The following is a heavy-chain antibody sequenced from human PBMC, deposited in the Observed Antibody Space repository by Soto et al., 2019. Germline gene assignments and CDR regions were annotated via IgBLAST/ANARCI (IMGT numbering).Heavy chain of an antibody. CDR3: AGEISGSSAFDF. CDR2: TSYDGRVE. V-gene: IGHV3-30*04. J-gene: IGHJ3*01. D-gene: IGHD1-26*01. CDR1: GFTLGRYV. Sequence: GGSLRLSCTASGFTLGRYVMHWIRQAPGNGLEWVAVTSYDGRVEYHADSVKGRFTISRDNSKNMVYLQVNGLRVEDTAVYYCAGEISGSSAFDFWGQGTMVTVSS.